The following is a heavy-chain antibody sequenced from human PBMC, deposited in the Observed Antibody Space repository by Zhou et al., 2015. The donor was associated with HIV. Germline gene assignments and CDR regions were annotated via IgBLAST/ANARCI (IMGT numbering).Heavy chain of an antibody. CDR2: IIPILGIA. V-gene: IGHV1-69*08. CDR1: GGTFSSYT. D-gene: IGHD2-2*01. Sequence: QVQLVQSGAEVKKPGSSVKVSCKASGGTFSSYTISWVRQAPGQGLEWMGRIIPILGIANYAQKFQGRVTITADKSTSTAYMELSSLRSEDTAVYYCARDLSSSVVYGFDYWGQGTLVTVSS. CDR3: ARDLSSSVVYGFDY. J-gene: IGHJ4*02.